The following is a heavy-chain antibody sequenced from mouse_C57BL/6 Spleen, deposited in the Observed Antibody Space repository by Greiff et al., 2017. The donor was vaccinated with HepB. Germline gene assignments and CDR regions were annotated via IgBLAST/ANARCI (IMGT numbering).Heavy chain of an antibody. CDR1: GYTFTSYG. CDR2: IHPADSDT. CDR3: AIDGVLFDYAMDY. V-gene: IGHV1-74*01. Sequence: QVQLQQSGAELVKPGASVKVSCKASGYTFTSYGMHWVKQTPVQGLEWIGSIHPADSDTDYNQKFKGKATLTVDKSSSTAYMKLRRLTSEDSAVYYCAIDGVLFDYAMDYWGQGTSVTVSS. J-gene: IGHJ4*01. D-gene: IGHD2-3*01.